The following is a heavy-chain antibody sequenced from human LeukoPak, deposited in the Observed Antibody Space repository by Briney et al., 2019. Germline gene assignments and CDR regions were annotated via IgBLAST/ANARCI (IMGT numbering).Heavy chain of an antibody. CDR2: IYHSGST. CDR3: ARRVGVALDY. CDR1: GYSISSGYY. J-gene: IGHJ4*02. Sequence: PSETLSLTCTVSGYSISSGYYWGWIRQPPGKGLEWIGSIYHSGSTYYSPSLKSRVTISVDTSKNQFSLKLSSVTAADTAVYYCARRVGVALDYWGQGTLVTVSS. V-gene: IGHV4-38-2*02. D-gene: IGHD2-21*01.